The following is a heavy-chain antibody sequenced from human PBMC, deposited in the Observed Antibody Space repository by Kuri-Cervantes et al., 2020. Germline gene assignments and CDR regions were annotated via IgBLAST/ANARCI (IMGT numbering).Heavy chain of an antibody. CDR3: AREVAVARGAFDI. V-gene: IGHV4-34*01. D-gene: IGHD6-19*01. J-gene: IGHJ3*02. Sequence: GSLRLSCAVYGGSFSGYYWSWIRQPPGKGLEWIGEIDRRGSTNYNPSPKSRVTASVDTSKSQFSLRLSSVTAADTAVYYCAREVAVARGAFDIWGQGTMVTVSS. CDR2: IDRRGST. CDR1: GGSFSGYY.